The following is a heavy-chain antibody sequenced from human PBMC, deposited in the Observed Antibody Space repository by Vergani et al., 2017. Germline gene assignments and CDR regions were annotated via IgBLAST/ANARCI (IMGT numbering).Heavy chain of an antibody. CDR1: GFTFDDYT. J-gene: IGHJ4*02. V-gene: IGHV3-43*01. CDR2: ISWDGGST. Sequence: VQLVESGGGVVQPGGSLRLSCAASGFTFDDYTMHWVRQAPGKGLEWVSLISWDGGSTYYADSVKGRFTISRDNSKNSLYLQMNSLRTEDTALYYCAKDYYGDYVLDYWGQGTLVTVSS. CDR3: AKDYYGDYVLDY. D-gene: IGHD4-17*01.